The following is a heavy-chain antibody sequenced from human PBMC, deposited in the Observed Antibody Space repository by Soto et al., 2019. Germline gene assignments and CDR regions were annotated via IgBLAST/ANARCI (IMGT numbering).Heavy chain of an antibody. J-gene: IGHJ4*02. D-gene: IGHD2-21*02. CDR1: GYSFTSFR. CDR2: INPTDSYA. CDR3: ARQMTSQLDY. Sequence: PGESLKISCEGSGYSFTSFRINWVRQIPGKGLEWMGRINPTDSYAEYSPSFQGHVTISIDKSVNTAYLQWSSLKASETAVYYCARQMTSQLDYWGQGTLVTVS. V-gene: IGHV5-10-1*01.